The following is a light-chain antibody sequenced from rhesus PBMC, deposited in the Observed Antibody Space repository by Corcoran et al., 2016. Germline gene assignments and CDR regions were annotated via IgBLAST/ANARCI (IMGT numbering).Light chain of an antibody. Sequence: QAALTQPRSVSGSPGQSVTISCAGTSSDIGGYNYVSWYQQHPGAAPKLMIYEVNKRPSGVSDRFSGSKSGTTASLTISGLQADDEAACDGSPYAGSHTDVFGSGTKLTVL. CDR1: SSDIGGYNY. V-gene: IGLV2-32*02. CDR3: SPYAGSHTDV. J-gene: IGLJ6*01. CDR2: EVN.